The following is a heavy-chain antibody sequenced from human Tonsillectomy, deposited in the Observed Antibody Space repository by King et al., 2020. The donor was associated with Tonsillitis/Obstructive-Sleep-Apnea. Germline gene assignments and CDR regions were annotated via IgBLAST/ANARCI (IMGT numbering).Heavy chain of an antibody. J-gene: IGHJ6*03. D-gene: IGHD5-24*01. CDR1: GFTFSSYA. CDR3: ASGLENYMDV. V-gene: IGHV3-30*01. CDR2: IXYDGSNK. Sequence: HVQLVESGGGXVQPGRSLRLSCAASGFTFSSYAMHWVRQAPGKXLEWVXVIXYDGSNKYYADSVKGRFTISRDNSKNTLYLQMNSLRAEDTAVYYCASGLENYMDVWGKGTTVTVSS.